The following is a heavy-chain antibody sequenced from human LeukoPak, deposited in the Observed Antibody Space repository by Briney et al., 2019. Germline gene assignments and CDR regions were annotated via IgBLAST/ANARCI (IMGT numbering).Heavy chain of an antibody. V-gene: IGHV1-18*01. D-gene: IGHD2-15*01. J-gene: IGHJ4*02. CDR2: ISAYNGNT. Sequence: ASVRVSCEASGYTFTSFGISWVRQAPGQGLEWMGWISAYNGNTNYTQKLQGRVTMTTDTSTSTAYMELRNLRSDDTAVYYCARVYRPGLVADGFDYWGQGTLVTVSS. CDR1: GYTFTSFG. CDR3: ARVYRPGLVADGFDY.